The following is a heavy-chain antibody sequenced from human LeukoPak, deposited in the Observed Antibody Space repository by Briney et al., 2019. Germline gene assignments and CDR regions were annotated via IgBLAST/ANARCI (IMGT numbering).Heavy chain of an antibody. J-gene: IGHJ5*02. Sequence: SETLSLTCTVSGGSISSTSYYWGWIRQPPGKGLEWIGSIYYSGSTYYNPSLKSRVTISVDTSKNQFSLKLSSVTAADTAVYYCARTWDYYDSSGYYSWFDPWGQGTLVTVSS. CDR3: ARTWDYYDSSGYYSWFDP. D-gene: IGHD3-22*01. CDR1: GGSISSTSYY. V-gene: IGHV4-39*07. CDR2: IYYSGST.